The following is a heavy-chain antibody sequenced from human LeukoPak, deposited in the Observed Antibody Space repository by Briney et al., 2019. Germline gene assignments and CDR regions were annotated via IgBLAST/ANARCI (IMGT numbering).Heavy chain of an antibody. Sequence: GGSLRLSCATSGFTFSTYAMSWVRQAPGKGLEWVSSISGSGGRTYYTDSVKGRFIISRRNSKNMLYLQMNSLGAEDTALYYCAKDTSSEYSSLSWFDSWGQGTLVTVSS. D-gene: IGHD3-22*01. CDR1: GFTFSTYA. J-gene: IGHJ5*01. CDR3: AKDTSSEYSSLSWFDS. CDR2: ISGSGGRT. V-gene: IGHV3-23*01.